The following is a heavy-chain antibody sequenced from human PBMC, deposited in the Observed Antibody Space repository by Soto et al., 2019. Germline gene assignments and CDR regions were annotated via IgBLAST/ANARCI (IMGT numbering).Heavy chain of an antibody. J-gene: IGHJ4*02. Sequence: GGSLRLSCAASGFTVSSNYMSWVRQAPGKGLEWVATISGIGGSTYLADSVKGRLSISRDNSKNTVSLLMNSLRAEDTAVYFCARGSSGYISSWYYFDYWGRGTLVTVSS. CDR2: ISGIGGST. CDR3: ARGSSGYISSWYYFDY. V-gene: IGHV3-23*01. CDR1: GFTVSSNY. D-gene: IGHD6-13*01.